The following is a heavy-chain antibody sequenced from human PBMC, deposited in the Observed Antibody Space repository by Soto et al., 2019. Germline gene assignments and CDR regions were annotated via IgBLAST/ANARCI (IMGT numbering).Heavy chain of an antibody. D-gene: IGHD4-4*01. J-gene: IGHJ6*02. CDR3: ARDRGFMTTPYYYHDMDV. CDR1: GYTFTGYY. CDR2: INPNSGGT. V-gene: IGHV1-2*04. Sequence: ASVKVSCKASGYTFTGYYMHWVRQAPGQGLEWMGWINPNSGGTNYAQKFQGWVTMTRDTSISTAYMELSRLRSDDTAVYYCARDRGFMTTPYYYHDMDVWGQGTTVTVSS.